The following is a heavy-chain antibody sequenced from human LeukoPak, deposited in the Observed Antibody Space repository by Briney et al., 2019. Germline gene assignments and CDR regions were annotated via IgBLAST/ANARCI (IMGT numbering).Heavy chain of an antibody. J-gene: IGHJ6*02. CDR3: AREDTAMDHYFYYGMDV. V-gene: IGHV3-7*03. D-gene: IGHD5-18*01. CDR2: IKQDGSAK. CDR1: GFTFSGYW. Sequence: GGSLRLSCAASGFTFSGYWMSWVRQAPGKGLEWVANIKQDGSAKYYVDSVKGRFTISRDNAKDSLFLQMNSLRAEDTRVYYCAREDTAMDHYFYYGMDVWGQGTTVTISS.